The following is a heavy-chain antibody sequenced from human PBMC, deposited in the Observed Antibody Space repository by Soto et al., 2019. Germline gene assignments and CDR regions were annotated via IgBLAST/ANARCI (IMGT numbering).Heavy chain of an antibody. J-gene: IGHJ5*02. V-gene: IGHV4-39*01. CDR2: IFYNGNR. Sequence: SETLSLTCSVSGDSISSGGYYWGWVRQPPGPGLEWIGSIFYNGNRFYNPSLKSRVAISVDTYKNQFSLKMSSVIGADTAVYYCAGHLGRGWFDPWGQGTLVTVSS. CDR1: GDSISSGGYY. D-gene: IGHD7-27*01. CDR3: AGHLGRGWFDP.